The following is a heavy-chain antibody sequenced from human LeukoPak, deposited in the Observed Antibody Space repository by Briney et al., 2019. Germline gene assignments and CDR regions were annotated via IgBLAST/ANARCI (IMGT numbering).Heavy chain of an antibody. CDR3: AKDIGYCSSISRYCDY. CDR2: ISGSGGST. Sequence: GGSLRLSCAASGFTFSSYAMSWVRQAPGKGLEWVSAISGSGGSTYYADSVRGRFTISRDNSKNTLYLQMNSLRVEDTAVYYCAKDIGYCSSISRYCDYWGQGTLVTVSS. CDR1: GFTFSSYA. V-gene: IGHV3-23*01. D-gene: IGHD2-2*01. J-gene: IGHJ4*02.